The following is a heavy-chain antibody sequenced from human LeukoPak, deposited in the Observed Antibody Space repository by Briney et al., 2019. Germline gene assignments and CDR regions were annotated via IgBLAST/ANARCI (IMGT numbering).Heavy chain of an antibody. V-gene: IGHV4-30-4*01. Sequence: SETLSLTCTVSGGSISSGDYYWSWIRQPPGKGLEWIGYIYYSGSTYYNPSLKSRVTISVDTSKNQFSLKLSSVTAADTAVYYCAGGQWGNYYDSSGYYFWFDPWGQGTLVTVSS. CDR1: GGSISSGDYY. J-gene: IGHJ5*02. CDR2: IYYSGST. CDR3: AGGQWGNYYDSSGYYFWFDP. D-gene: IGHD3-22*01.